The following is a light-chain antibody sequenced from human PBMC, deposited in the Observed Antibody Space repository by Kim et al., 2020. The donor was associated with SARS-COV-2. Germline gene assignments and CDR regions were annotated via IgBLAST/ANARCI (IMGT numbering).Light chain of an antibody. CDR3: QQRYSWPVT. V-gene: IGKV3-11*01. CDR2: DVS. J-gene: IGKJ1*01. CDR1: QSVSSQ. Sequence: LSPGARATLSCGASQSVSSQLAWYQQTPGQAPRLLMYDVSNRATGIPDRFSGSGSGTDFTLTISSLEPEDFALYYCQQRYSWPVTFGQGTKVDIK.